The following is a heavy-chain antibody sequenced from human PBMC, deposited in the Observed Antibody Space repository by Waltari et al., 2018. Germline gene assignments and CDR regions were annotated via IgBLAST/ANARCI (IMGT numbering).Heavy chain of an antibody. D-gene: IGHD4-17*01. CDR3: ASQNFDYGDFGVGFIRYYAMDV. CDR2: IHNRGTT. Sequence: QVQRQESGPGLVKPSATLSLTHTASGGPTTNFSWNCIWQSPQKGLEWFGSIHNRGTTNYNPSLSSRLTMSVDTSMSQFSLKLTSVTAADAAVYYCASQNFDYGDFGVGFIRYYAMDVWGQGTTVTVSS. CDR1: GGPTTNFS. V-gene: IGHV4-59*01. J-gene: IGHJ6*02.